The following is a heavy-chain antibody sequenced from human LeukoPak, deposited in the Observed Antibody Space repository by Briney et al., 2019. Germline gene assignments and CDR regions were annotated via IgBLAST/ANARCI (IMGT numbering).Heavy chain of an antibody. Sequence: ASVKVSCKASGYTFTSYYMHWVRQAPGQGLEWMGIISPSGGSTSYAQKFQGRVTMTRDTSISTAYMELSRLRSDDTAVYYCARVNTIFGVVTLGYWGQGTLVTVSS. D-gene: IGHD3-3*01. CDR3: ARVNTIFGVVTLGY. J-gene: IGHJ4*02. CDR1: GYTFTSYY. CDR2: ISPSGGST. V-gene: IGHV1-46*01.